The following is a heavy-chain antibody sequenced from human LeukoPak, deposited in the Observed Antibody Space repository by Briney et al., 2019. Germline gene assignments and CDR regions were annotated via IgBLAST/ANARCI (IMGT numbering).Heavy chain of an antibody. J-gene: IGHJ4*02. V-gene: IGHV3-74*03. Sequence: GGSLTLTCAASGFTFSSDWWHWVRQGPGTGLVWVARIYYDGTTTYAGSVKGRFTISRDNAKNTLYLQMTRLRVEDTAVYYCVRDRVGPDYWGQGTLVTVSS. CDR1: GFTFSSDW. CDR3: VRDRVGPDY. D-gene: IGHD1-26*01. CDR2: IYYDGTT.